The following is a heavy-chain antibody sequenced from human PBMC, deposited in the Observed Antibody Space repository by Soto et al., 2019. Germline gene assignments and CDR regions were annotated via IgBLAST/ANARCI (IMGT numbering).Heavy chain of an antibody. J-gene: IGHJ6*02. V-gene: IGHV5-51*01. CDR3: ARHSYGYCSGGSCQLLYYYYYGMDV. CDR1: GYSFTSYW. Sequence: EVQLVQSGAEVKKPGESLKISCKGSGYSFTSYWIGWVRQMPGKGLEWMGIIYPGDSDTRYSPSFQGQVTISADKSISTAYLQWSSLKASDTAMYYCARHSYGYCSGGSCQLLYYYYYGMDVWGQGTTVTVSS. D-gene: IGHD2-15*01. CDR2: IYPGDSDT.